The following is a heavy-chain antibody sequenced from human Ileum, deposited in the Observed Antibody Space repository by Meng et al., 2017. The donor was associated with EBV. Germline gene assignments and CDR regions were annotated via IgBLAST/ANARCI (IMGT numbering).Heavy chain of an antibody. J-gene: IGHJ4*02. V-gene: IGHV4-4*02. Sequence: VPLAVSRPTLVTPSATLALICAISGCSISSYYWWRLFRQSPEKGLEWIGEMYPTGPTYYNPSLKCRVSISLDKSKNQLSLKLNSVTAADTAVYYCVRGETYYLSYWGQGSLVTVSS. CDR3: VRGETYYLSY. D-gene: IGHD2-21*01. CDR2: MYPTGPT. CDR1: GCSISSYYW.